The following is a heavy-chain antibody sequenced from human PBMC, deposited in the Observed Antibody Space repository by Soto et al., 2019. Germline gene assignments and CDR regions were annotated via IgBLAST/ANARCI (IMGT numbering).Heavy chain of an antibody. CDR1: GFTFSGFA. J-gene: IGHJ4*01. Sequence: PGGSPRLSCAASGFTFSGFAMSWVRQAPGKGLEWVSAISGSGGSKYYADSVTGRFTISRDNSKNTLYLKMNSLRAEDTAVYYCAKGFSSDSSALSPHADYRGHGTLVTVSS. CDR2: ISGSGGSK. V-gene: IGHV3-23*01. CDR3: AKGFSSDSSALSPHADY. D-gene: IGHD3-22*01.